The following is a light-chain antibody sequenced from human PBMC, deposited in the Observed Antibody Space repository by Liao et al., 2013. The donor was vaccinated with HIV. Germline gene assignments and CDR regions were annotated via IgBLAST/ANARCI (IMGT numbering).Light chain of an antibody. CDR1: NIGSQG. CDR3: QVWDSTSDRYV. J-gene: IGLJ1*01. Sequence: SYELTQPPSVSVAPGKTAMITCGGDNIGSQGVHWYQQKPGQAPVLVIYYDNDRPSGIPERFSGFKSGNTATLTISRVEAGDEADYHCQVWDSTSDRYVFGTGTKVTVL. V-gene: IGLV3-21*04. CDR2: YDN.